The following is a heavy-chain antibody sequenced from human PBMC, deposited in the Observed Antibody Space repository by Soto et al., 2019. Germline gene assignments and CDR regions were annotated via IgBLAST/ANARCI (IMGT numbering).Heavy chain of an antibody. CDR2: IIPIFGTA. J-gene: IGHJ4*02. D-gene: IGHD6-19*01. Sequence: QVQLEQSGAEVKKPGSSVKVAFKASAGTFSSCAISWVRQAPGQGLEWMGGIIPIFGTANYAQKFQGRVTITADESTSTAYMELSSLRSEDTAVYYCAGTLAVAGPASVWGQGTLVTVSS. CDR3: AGTLAVAGPASV. CDR1: AGTFSSCA. V-gene: IGHV1-69*12.